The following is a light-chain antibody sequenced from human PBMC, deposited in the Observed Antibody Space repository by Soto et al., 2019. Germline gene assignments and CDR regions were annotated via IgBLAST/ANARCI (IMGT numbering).Light chain of an antibody. Sequence: EIVMTQSPVTLSVSPGERGTLSCRASQSVSTKLLWYQQTPGQAPRLLIYGASTRATGIPARFSCGGSGTEFSLTISSLQSEDFAVYYCLQYNNWPYTFGQGTRVEI. J-gene: IGKJ2*01. CDR1: QSVSTK. CDR3: LQYNNWPYT. V-gene: IGKV3-15*01. CDR2: GAS.